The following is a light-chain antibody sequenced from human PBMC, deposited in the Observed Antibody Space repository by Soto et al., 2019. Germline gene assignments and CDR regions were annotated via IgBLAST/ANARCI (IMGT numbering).Light chain of an antibody. CDR1: RSDVGSDNL. Sequence: QSALTQPASVSGSPGRSITISCTGTRSDVGSDNLVSWYQQFPGKAPKLVIYEVTNRPSGVSNRFSGSKSGNTASLTISGLQAEDEADYYCSSYTSSSTYVFGTGTKVTVL. J-gene: IGLJ1*01. CDR2: EVT. CDR3: SSYTSSSTYV. V-gene: IGLV2-14*02.